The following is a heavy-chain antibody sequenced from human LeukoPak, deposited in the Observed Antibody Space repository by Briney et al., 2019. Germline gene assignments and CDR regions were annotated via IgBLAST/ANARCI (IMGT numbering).Heavy chain of an antibody. Sequence: SQTLSLTCAVSGGSISSGGYSWSWIRQPPGKGLEWIGYIYHSGSTYYNPSLKSRVTISVDRSKNQFSLKLSSVTAADTAVYYCARLATYYDFWSGSNWFDPWGQGTLVTVSS. CDR2: IYHSGST. J-gene: IGHJ5*02. CDR3: ARLATYYDFWSGSNWFDP. D-gene: IGHD3-3*01. V-gene: IGHV4-30-2*01. CDR1: GGSISSGGYS.